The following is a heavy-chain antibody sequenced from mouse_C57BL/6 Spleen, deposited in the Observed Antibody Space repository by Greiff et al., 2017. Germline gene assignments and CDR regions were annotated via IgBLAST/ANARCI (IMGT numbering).Heavy chain of an antibody. CDR2: IYPGSGST. CDR3: TREITRGYFDV. D-gene: IGHD2-4*01. CDR1: GYTFTSYW. J-gene: IGHJ1*03. Sequence: QVQLQQPGAELVKPGASVKMSCKASGYTFTSYWITWVKQRPGQGLEWIGDIYPGSGSTNYHEKLKSKATLTADTSSRTAYMQHSSVTYESTSVYYCTREITRGYFDVWGTGTTVTVSS. V-gene: IGHV1-55*01.